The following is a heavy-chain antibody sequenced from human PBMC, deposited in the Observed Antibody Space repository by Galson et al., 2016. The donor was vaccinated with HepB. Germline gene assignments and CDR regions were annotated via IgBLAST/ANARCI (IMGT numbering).Heavy chain of an antibody. CDR3: AKGGVKTSDNYFDA. CDR1: GYTYTSYW. V-gene: IGHV5-51*01. Sequence: QSGAEVKKPGESLRISCKGSGYTYTSYWIAWVRQVPGKGLEFVGIIYPADSDARYSPPFQGQVTMSVDRSTPTAYLQWASLEASDSAIYYCAKGGVKTSDNYFDAWGQGTLVTVSS. CDR2: IYPADSDA. J-gene: IGHJ5*02. D-gene: IGHD5-24*01.